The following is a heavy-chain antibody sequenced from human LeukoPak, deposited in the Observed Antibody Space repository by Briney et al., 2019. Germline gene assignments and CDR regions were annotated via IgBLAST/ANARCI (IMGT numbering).Heavy chain of an antibody. J-gene: IGHJ4*02. CDR2: INPHGGGT. V-gene: IGHV1-2*02. CDR1: GFTFTGYY. CDR3: VREGNELLSKNFDY. D-gene: IGHD2-21*02. Sequence: ASVKVSCKASGFTFTGYYIHWVRQAPGQGLEWMGYINPHGGGTNSPQKFQGRVTMTTDTSISAAYMELGSLISDDTAMYYCVREGNELLSKNFDYWGQGTLVTVSS.